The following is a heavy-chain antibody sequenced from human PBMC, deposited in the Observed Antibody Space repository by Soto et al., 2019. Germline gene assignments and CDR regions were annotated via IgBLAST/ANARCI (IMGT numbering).Heavy chain of an antibody. V-gene: IGHV3-30*18. D-gene: IGHD2-2*01. CDR1: GLTFSSYG. J-gene: IGHJ6*02. CDR3: AKDTRDIVVVRAAMMYYYGMDV. Sequence: QVQLVESGGGVVQPGKSLRLSCAASGLTFSSYGMHWVRQAPGKGLEWVAVISYDGSNKYYADSVKGRFTISRDNSKNTLYLQMNSPRAEDTAVYYCAKDTRDIVVVRAAMMYYYGMDVWGQGTTVTVSS. CDR2: ISYDGSNK.